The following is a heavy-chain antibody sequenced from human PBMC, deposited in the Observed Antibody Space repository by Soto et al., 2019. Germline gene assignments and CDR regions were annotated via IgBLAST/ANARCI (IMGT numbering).Heavy chain of an antibody. V-gene: IGHV1-46*01. D-gene: IGHD2-2*01. CDR2: INPSGGST. CDR1: GYTFTSYY. J-gene: IGHJ5*02. CDR3: ARGYVVVPAASWFDP. Sequence: ASVKVSCKASGYTFTSYYMHWVRQAPGQGLEWMGIINPSGGSTSYAQKFQGRVTMTRDTSTSTVYMELSSLRSEGTAVYYCARGYVVVPAASWFDPWGQGTLVTVSS.